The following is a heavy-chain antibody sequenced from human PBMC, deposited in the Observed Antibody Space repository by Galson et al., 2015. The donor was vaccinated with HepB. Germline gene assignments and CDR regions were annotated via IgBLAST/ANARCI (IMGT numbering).Heavy chain of an antibody. V-gene: IGHV3-11*01. CDR2: ISGSGRTSI. CDR1: RFTFSDYD. J-gene: IGHJ5*02. CDR3: ARATLTWFDP. D-gene: IGHD2/OR15-2a*01. Sequence: SLRLSCAASRFTFSDYDMSWIRQAPGKGLEWVSYISGSGRTSIFYADSVKGRFTISRDNAKNSLYLQMTSLRAEDTAMYYCARATLTWFDPWGQGTLVTVSS.